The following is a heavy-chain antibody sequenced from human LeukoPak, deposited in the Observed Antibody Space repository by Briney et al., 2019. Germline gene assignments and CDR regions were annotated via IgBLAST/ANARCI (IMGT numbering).Heavy chain of an antibody. CDR2: ISGSSNYI. CDR3: ARRASTERGHSYGLDY. Sequence: GGSLRLSCAASGFTFNSYSMNWVRQAPGKGLEWLSSISGSSNYIYYADSLKGRFTISRDNAKSSLYLQMNSLRAEDTAVYYCARRASTERGHSYGLDYWGQGTLVTVSS. CDR1: GFTFNSYS. V-gene: IGHV3-21*01. J-gene: IGHJ4*02. D-gene: IGHD5-18*01.